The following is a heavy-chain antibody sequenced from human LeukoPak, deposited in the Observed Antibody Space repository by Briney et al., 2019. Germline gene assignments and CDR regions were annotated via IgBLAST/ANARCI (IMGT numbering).Heavy chain of an antibody. CDR1: GGSISSSSYY. J-gene: IGHJ6*03. CDR3: ARESRSVRGVIYYYYMDV. V-gene: IGHV4-39*07. CDR2: INHSGST. Sequence: SETLSLTCTVSGGSISSSSYYWGWIRQPPGKGLEWIGEINHSGSTNYNPSLKSRVTISVDTSKNQFSLKLSSVTAADTAVYYCARESRSVRGVIYYYYMDVWGKGTTVTVSS. D-gene: IGHD3-10*01.